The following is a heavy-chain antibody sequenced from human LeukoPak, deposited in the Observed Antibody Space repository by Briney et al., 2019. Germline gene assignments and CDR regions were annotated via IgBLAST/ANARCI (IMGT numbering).Heavy chain of an antibody. Sequence: SVKVSCKASGYIFTSYGISWVRQAPGQGLEWMGGIIPIFGTANYAQKFQGRVTITTDESTSTAYMELSSLRSEDTAVYYCARAMSSIAARPRGRHDAFDIWGQGTMVTVSS. CDR1: GYIFTSYG. J-gene: IGHJ3*02. D-gene: IGHD6-6*01. CDR2: IIPIFGTA. CDR3: ARAMSSIAARPRGRHDAFDI. V-gene: IGHV1-69*05.